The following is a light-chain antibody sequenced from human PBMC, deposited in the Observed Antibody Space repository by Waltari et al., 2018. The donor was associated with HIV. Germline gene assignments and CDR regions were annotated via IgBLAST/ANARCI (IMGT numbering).Light chain of an antibody. CDR1: NSNIGTNA. CDR3: ATWDDSLVRPGVV. CDR2: GTD. V-gene: IGLV1-44*01. J-gene: IGLJ2*01. Sequence: QSLLTQPPSASGTPGQRVTISCSGSNSNIGTNAVNWYQQVPGTAPKVIIYGTDQRPSGVPDRCSGSQSGTSASLAISALQSEDEADYYCATWDDSLVRPGVVFGGRTKLTVL.